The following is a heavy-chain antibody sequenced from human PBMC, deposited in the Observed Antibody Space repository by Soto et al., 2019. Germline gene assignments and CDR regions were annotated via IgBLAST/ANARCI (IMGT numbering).Heavy chain of an antibody. CDR1: GFTFSSYA. D-gene: IGHD3-22*01. J-gene: IGHJ4*02. CDR2: ISGSGGST. Sequence: HPGGSLRLFCAASGFTFSSYAMSWVRQAPGKGLEWVSAISGSGGSTYYADSVKGRFTISRDNSKNTLYLQMNSLRAEDTAVYYCAKFYDSTGPYSRIDYWGQGTLVTVSS. V-gene: IGHV3-23*01. CDR3: AKFYDSTGPYSRIDY.